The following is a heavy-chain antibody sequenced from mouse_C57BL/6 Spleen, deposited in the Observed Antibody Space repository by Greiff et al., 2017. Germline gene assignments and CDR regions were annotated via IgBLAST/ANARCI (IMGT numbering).Heavy chain of an antibody. CDR3: ARYYSNYDY. Sequence: QVQLQQPGAELVKPGASVKLSCKASGYTFTSYWMQWVKQRPGQGLEWIGEIDPSDSYTNYNQKFKGKATLTVYTSSSTANMQLSSLTSEDSAVYYCARYYSNYDYWGQGTTLTVSS. CDR2: IDPSDSYT. D-gene: IGHD2-5*01. CDR1: GYTFTSYW. V-gene: IGHV1-50*01. J-gene: IGHJ2*01.